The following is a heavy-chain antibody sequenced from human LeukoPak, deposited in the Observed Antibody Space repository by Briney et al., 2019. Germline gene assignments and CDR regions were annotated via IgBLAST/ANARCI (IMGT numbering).Heavy chain of an antibody. V-gene: IGHV3-11*01. J-gene: IGHJ6*02. CDR2: ISSSGSTI. CDR1: GFTFSDYY. Sequence: GGSLRLSCAASGFTFSDYYMSWLRQAPGKGLEWVSYISSSGSTIYYADSVKGRFTISRDNAKNSLYLQMNSLRAEDTAVYYCARSSSWPSQYGMDVWGQGTTVTVSS. D-gene: IGHD6-13*01. CDR3: ARSSSWPSQYGMDV.